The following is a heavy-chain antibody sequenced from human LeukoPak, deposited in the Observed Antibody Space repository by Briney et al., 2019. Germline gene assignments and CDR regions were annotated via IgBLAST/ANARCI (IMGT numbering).Heavy chain of an antibody. CDR1: GGSFSGYY. CDR2: INHSGST. CDR3: ARASQVGDTPPNWFDP. J-gene: IGHJ5*02. Sequence: PSETLSLTCAVYGGSFSGYYWSWIRQPPGKGLEWIGEINHSGSTNYNPSLKSRVTISVDTSKNQFSLKLSSVTAADTAVYYCARASQVGDTPPNWFDPWGQGTLVTVSS. D-gene: IGHD1-26*01. V-gene: IGHV4-34*01.